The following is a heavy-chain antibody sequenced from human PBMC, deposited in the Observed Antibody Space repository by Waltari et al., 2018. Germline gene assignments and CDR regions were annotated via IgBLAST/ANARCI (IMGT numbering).Heavy chain of an antibody. V-gene: IGHV3-7*01. CDR3: VRDQWFAFDI. Sequence: ASGFTLSNYWMSWVRQAPGKGPEWVANIMTDGREEYYVDSVRGRFTISRDNAKNSLYLQMNSLRPEDTAVYYCVRDQWFAFDIWGQGTMVTVSS. CDR1: GFTLSNYW. D-gene: IGHD3-22*01. CDR2: IMTDGREE. J-gene: IGHJ3*02.